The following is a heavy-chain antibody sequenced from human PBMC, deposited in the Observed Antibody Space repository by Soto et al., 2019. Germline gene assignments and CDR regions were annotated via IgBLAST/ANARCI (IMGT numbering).Heavy chain of an antibody. D-gene: IGHD3-10*01. V-gene: IGHV4-59*01. Sequence: QVQLQESGPGLVKPSETLSLTCTVSGGSFSTYYWNWIRQPPGKGLEWIGYIYDSGSTNYNPSVKSRVTISVDTSKNQFSLKLSAVTAADTAVYYCARDAYYYGAGSSYYYGMDVWGQGPTVTVSS. CDR2: IYDSGST. CDR1: GGSFSTYY. CDR3: ARDAYYYGAGSSYYYGMDV. J-gene: IGHJ6*02.